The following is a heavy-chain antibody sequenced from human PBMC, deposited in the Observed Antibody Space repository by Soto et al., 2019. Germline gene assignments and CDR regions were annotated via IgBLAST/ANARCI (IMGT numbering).Heavy chain of an antibody. V-gene: IGHV1-18*04. Sequence: ASVKVSCKASGYSFTSYGISWVRQAPGQGPEWMGWISGHNGNTNHPQSLQGRVTMTTDTSRNTAYMELRSLRSDDTTVYYCARHRFNYYDDTVYYYFDYWGQGTLVTVSS. D-gene: IGHD3-22*01. CDR2: ISGHNGNT. J-gene: IGHJ4*02. CDR1: GYSFTSYG. CDR3: ARHRFNYYDDTVYYYFDY.